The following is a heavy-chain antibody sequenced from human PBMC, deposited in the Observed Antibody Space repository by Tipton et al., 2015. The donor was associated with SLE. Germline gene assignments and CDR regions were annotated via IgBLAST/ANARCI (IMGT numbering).Heavy chain of an antibody. D-gene: IGHD1-1*01. CDR2: IYYSGIT. CDR3: ARDRPQLTSCTTGTTCYEEGFDY. Sequence: TLSLTCTVSGDSISNSPYYWGWIRQPPGKGLQWIGNIYYSGITHYNPSLKSRVTISVDTSKNQFSLNLTSVTAADTAVYYCARDRPQLTSCTTGTTCYEEGFDYWGQGALVTVSS. J-gene: IGHJ4*02. V-gene: IGHV4-39*02. CDR1: GDSISNSPYY.